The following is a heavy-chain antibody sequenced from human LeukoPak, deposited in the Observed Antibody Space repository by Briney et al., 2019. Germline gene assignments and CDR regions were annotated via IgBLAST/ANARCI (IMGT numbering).Heavy chain of an antibody. CDR3: ARRKRLLYGSGSYYSDY. Sequence: SETLSLTCTVSGGSISSSSYHWGWIRQPPGKGLEWIGTIYYSGSTYYSPSLKSRVTISVDTSKNQFSLKLSSVTAADTAVYYCARRKRLLYGSGSYYSDYWGQGTLVTVSS. J-gene: IGHJ4*02. V-gene: IGHV4-39*07. CDR1: GGSISSSSYH. D-gene: IGHD3-10*01. CDR2: IYYSGST.